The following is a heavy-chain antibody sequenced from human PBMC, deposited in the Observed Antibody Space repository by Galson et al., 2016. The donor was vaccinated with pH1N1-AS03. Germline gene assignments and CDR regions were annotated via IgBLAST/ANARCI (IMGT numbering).Heavy chain of an antibody. CDR1: GFTFDYFY. CDR2: ISTAGITT. J-gene: IGHJ4*02. Sequence: SLRPSCAASGFTFDYFYMSWIRQAPGKGLEWISFISTAGITTHYADSVKGRFTISRDNANNSLYLEMTSLRPEDTAIYYCARNWNYFNLWGQGVLVTVS. V-gene: IGHV3-11*01. D-gene: IGHD1-1*01. CDR3: ARNWNYFNL.